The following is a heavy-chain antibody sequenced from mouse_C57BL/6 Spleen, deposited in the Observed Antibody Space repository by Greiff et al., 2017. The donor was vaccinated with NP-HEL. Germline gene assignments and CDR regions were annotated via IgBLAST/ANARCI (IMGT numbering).Heavy chain of an antibody. CDR1: GFTFSSYA. D-gene: IGHD1-1*01. CDR3: ARDPDYYGSSSWFAY. CDR2: ISDGGSYT. V-gene: IGHV5-4*01. Sequence: EVQRVESGGGLVKPGGSLKLSCAASGFTFSSYAMSWVRQTPEKRLEWVATISDGGSYTYYPDNVKGRFTISRDNAKNNLYLQMSHLKSEDTAMYYCARDPDYYGSSSWFAYWGQGTLVTVSA. J-gene: IGHJ3*01.